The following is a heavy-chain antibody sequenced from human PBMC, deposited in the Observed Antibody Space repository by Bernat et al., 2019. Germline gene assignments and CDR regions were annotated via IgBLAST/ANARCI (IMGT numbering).Heavy chain of an antibody. J-gene: IGHJ4*02. CDR2: ISGSGGST. CDR1: GFTFSSYA. D-gene: IGHD3-3*01. V-gene: IGHV3-23*01. Sequence: EVQLLESGGGLVQPGGSLRLSCAASGFTFSSYAMSWVRQAPGKGLEWVSAISGSGGSTYYADSVKGRFTISRDNSKNTLYLQMNSLRVEDTAVYYCAREYYDFWSGWNPLDYWGQGTLVTVSS. CDR3: AREYYDFWSGWNPLDY.